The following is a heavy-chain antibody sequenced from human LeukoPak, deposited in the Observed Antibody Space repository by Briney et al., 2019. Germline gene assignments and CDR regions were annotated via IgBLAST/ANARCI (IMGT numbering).Heavy chain of an antibody. CDR1: GGSISSYY. V-gene: IGHV4-59*08. CDR2: IYYSGST. Sequence: SETLSLTCTVSGGSISSYYWSWLRQPPGKGLEWIGYIYYSGSTNYNPSLKSRVTISVDTSKNQFSLKLSSVTAADTAVYYCARRGGWYNWFDPWGQGTLVTVSS. CDR3: ARRGGWYNWFDP. D-gene: IGHD6-19*01. J-gene: IGHJ5*02.